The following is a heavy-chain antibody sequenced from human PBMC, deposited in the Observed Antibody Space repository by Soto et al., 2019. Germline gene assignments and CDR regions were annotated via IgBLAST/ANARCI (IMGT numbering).Heavy chain of an antibody. CDR3: ARVTAGHDSGYNFMDF. CDR2: IITFVGKA. V-gene: IGHV1-69*08. J-gene: IGHJ6*03. CDR1: GGTLSSYS. Sequence: QVQLVQSGPEVKKPGSSVKVSCKTSGGTLSSYSISWVRQAPGQGLEWVGRIITFVGKANVAQQFQGRVTITADRSTHTTYMELRRLTSDDTAVYYCARVTAGHDSGYNFMDFWGTGTTVTVSS. D-gene: IGHD5-12*01.